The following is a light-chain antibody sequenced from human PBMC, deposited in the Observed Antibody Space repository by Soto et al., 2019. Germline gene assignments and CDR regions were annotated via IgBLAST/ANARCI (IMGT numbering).Light chain of an antibody. CDR2: TGS. CDR3: QQANSFPLT. CDR1: QGISNW. V-gene: IGKV1-12*01. Sequence: DLQMPQSPSSVSASVGDRVSITCRASQGISNWLAWYQQKPGRAPKLLIYTGSSLQSGVTSRFSGNGSGTDFTLTISSLQPEDVATYCCQQANSFPLTFGGGTKVEIK. J-gene: IGKJ4*01.